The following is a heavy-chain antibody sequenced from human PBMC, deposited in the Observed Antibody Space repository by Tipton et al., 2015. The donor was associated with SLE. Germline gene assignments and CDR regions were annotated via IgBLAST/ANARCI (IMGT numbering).Heavy chain of an antibody. CDR1: GGSISSYY. V-gene: IGHV4-59*01. CDR2: IYYSGST. J-gene: IGHJ3*02. CDR3: ARVEERYYYDSSGYYLGAFDI. Sequence: TLSLTCTVSGGSISSYYWSWIRQPPGQGLEWIGYIYYSGSTNYNPSLKSRATISVDTSKNQFSLKLSSVTAADTAVYYCARVEERYYYDSSGYYLGAFDIWGQGTMVTVSS. D-gene: IGHD3-22*01.